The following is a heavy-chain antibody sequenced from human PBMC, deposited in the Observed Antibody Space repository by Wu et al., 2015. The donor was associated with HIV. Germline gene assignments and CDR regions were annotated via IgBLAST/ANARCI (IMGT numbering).Heavy chain of an antibody. CDR1: GDTFSTST. D-gene: IGHD2/OR15-2a*01. CDR3: ATRIGGTMEAFNI. J-gene: IGHJ3*02. CDR2: IIPIFSKA. Sequence: QVHLVQSGAEVKKPRSSVKVSCKASGDTFSTSTFTWVRQTPGQGLQWMGGIIPIFSKANYARRFQGKVTITADESTNTVYMELRSLKSEDTAIYYCATRIGGTMEAFNIWGQGTLVTVSS. V-gene: IGHV1-69*12.